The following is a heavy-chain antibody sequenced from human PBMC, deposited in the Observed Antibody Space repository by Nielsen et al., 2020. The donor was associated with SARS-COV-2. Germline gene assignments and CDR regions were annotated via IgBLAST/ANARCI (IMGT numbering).Heavy chain of an antibody. CDR3: ARVWCGGDCYSPYFDY. V-gene: IGHV1-3*04. Sequence: ASVKVSCKASGYSFTAYAIHWVRQAPGQRLEWMGWISTDSGNTKYSQKLQGRVTMTTDTSTSTAYMELRSLRSDDTAVYYCARVWCGGDCYSPYFDYWGQGTLVTVSS. CDR2: ISTDSGNT. D-gene: IGHD2-21*02. CDR1: GYSFTAYA. J-gene: IGHJ4*02.